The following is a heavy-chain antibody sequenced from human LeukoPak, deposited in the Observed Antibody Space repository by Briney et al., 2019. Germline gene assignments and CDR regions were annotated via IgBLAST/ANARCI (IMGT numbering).Heavy chain of an antibody. Sequence: SETLSLTCTVSGGSISSSSYYWGWIRQPPGKGLEWIGSIYYSGSTYYNPSLKSRVTISVDTSKNQFSLKLSSVTAADTAVYYCARHVAAAGSGWFDPWGQGTLVTVSS. J-gene: IGHJ5*02. D-gene: IGHD6-13*01. CDR3: ARHVAAAGSGWFDP. V-gene: IGHV4-39*01. CDR1: GGSISSSSYY. CDR2: IYYSGST.